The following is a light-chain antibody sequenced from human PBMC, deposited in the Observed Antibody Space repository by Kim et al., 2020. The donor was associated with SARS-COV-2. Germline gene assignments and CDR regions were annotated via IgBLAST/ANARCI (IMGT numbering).Light chain of an antibody. J-gene: IGKJ2*01. Sequence: FAAGARATLSCRASQSVRTTYLAWYQQKPGQGPSLLIYGAFNRATGTPDRFSGSGSGTDFTLTISRLEPEDSAVYYCHQYDSSPYTFGQGTKLEI. CDR3: HQYDSSPYT. CDR2: GAF. CDR1: QSVRTTY. V-gene: IGKV3-20*01.